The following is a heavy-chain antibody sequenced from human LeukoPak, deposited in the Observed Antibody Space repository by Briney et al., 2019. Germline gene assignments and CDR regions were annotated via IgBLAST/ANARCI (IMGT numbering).Heavy chain of an antibody. D-gene: IGHD3-9*01. CDR2: INHSGST. CDR1: GGSFSGYY. CDR3: ARWVLTGYYVDY. J-gene: IGHJ4*02. V-gene: IGHV4-34*01. Sequence: SETLSPTCAVYGGSFSGYYWSWIRQPPGKGLEWIGEINHSGSTNYNPSLKSRVTISVDTSKNQFSLKLSSVTAADTAVYYCARWVLTGYYVDYWGQGTLVTVSS.